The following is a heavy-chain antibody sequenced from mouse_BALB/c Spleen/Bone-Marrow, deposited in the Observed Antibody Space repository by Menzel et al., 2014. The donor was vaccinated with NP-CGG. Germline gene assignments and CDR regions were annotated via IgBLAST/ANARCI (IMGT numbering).Heavy chain of an antibody. D-gene: IGHD4-1*01. CDR1: GYTFTSYS. CDR2: INPSNGGT. V-gene: IGHV1S16*01. J-gene: IGHJ2*01. Sequence: QVQLQQSGAELVEPGASVKLSCKASGYTFTSYSMYWVKQRPGQGLEWIGEINPSNGGTNFNEKFKSRATLTVDKSASTAFMLLSSLTSEDSTVYYCTTGRTWDFDYWGQGTTLTVSS. CDR3: TTGRTWDFDY.